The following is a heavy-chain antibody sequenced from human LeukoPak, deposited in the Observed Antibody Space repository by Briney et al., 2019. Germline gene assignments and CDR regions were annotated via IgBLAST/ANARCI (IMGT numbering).Heavy chain of an antibody. J-gene: IGHJ6*02. D-gene: IGHD6-13*01. CDR1: GYTFTSYG. Sequence: ASVKVSCKASGYTFTSYGISWVRQAPGQGLEWMGWISAYNGNTNYAQKLQGRVTMTTDTSTSTAYMELRSLRSDDTAVYYCAREHSSSWYQSPYGMDVWGQGTTVTVSS. CDR3: AREHSSSWYQSPYGMDV. V-gene: IGHV1-18*01. CDR2: ISAYNGNT.